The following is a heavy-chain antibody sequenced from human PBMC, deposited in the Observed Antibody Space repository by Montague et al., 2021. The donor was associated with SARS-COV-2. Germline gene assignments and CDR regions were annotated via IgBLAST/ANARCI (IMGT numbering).Heavy chain of an antibody. D-gene: IGHD6-13*01. V-gene: IGHV2-70*11. CDR2: IDWDGDK. CDR3: ARILVAAAGSPFDP. Sequence: NWIRQPPGKALEWLARIDWDGDKYYSTSLKTRLTISKDTSKNQVVLTMTNMDPVDTATYYCARILVAAAGSPFDPWGLGTLVTVSS. J-gene: IGHJ5*02.